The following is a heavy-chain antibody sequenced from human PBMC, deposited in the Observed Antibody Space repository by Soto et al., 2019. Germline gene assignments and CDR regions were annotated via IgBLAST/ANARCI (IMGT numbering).Heavy chain of an antibody. V-gene: IGHV4-39*01. D-gene: IGHD5-12*01. Sequence: SETLSLTCTVSGGSISSSSYYWGWIRQPPGKGLEWIGSIYYSGSTYYNPSLKSRVTISVDTSKNQFSLKLSSVTAADTAVYYCARLLARGLRSVDIVAPFDYWGQGTLVTVSS. CDR1: GGSISSSSYY. CDR3: ARLLARGLRSVDIVAPFDY. CDR2: IYYSGST. J-gene: IGHJ4*02.